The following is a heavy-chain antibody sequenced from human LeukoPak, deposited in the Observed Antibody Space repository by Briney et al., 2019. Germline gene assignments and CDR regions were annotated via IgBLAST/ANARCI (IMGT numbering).Heavy chain of an antibody. CDR1: GFTFISYA. CDR2: ISGSGSA. V-gene: IGHV3-23*01. CDR3: AKEVHQWLGRTPDY. Sequence: GGSLRLSCAASGFTFISYAMSWVRQAPGRGLEWVSGISGSGSAYNADSVKGRFTISRNNSKNTLYLQMNSLRAEDTAVYYCAKEVHQWLGRTPDYWGQGTLVTVSS. D-gene: IGHD6-19*01. J-gene: IGHJ4*02.